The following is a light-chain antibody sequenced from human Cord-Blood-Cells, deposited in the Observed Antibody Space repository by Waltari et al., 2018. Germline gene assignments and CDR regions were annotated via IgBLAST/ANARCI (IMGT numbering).Light chain of an antibody. CDR1: SSDVGGYNY. J-gene: IGLJ3*02. CDR2: DVS. V-gene: IGLV2-14*01. CDR3: SSYTSSSVWV. Sequence: QSALTQPASVSGSPGQSITISCTGTSSDVGGYNYVSWYQQHPGKAPKLMIYDVSKRPSGVSNRFSGSSSGNTASLTISGLQAEDEADYYCSSYTSSSVWVFGGGTKLTVL.